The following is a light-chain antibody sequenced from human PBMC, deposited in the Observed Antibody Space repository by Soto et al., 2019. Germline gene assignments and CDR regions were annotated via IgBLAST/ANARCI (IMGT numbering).Light chain of an antibody. CDR2: EVS. V-gene: IGLV2-8*01. J-gene: IGLJ2*01. CDR1: SSDVGGYNY. CDR3: SSYAGSNNLV. Sequence: SALTQPPSASGSPGQSVTISCTETSSDVGGYNYVSWYQQHPGKAPKLMIYEVSKRPSGVPDRFSGSKSGNTASLTVSGLQAEDEADYYCSSYAGSNNLVFGGGTKVTVL.